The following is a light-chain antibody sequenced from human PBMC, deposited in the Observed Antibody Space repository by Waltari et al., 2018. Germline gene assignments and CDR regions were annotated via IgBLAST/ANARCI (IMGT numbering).Light chain of an antibody. Sequence: EIVLTQSPANLSLSPGERATLSCRASQSVSTYFAWYQQKSGLPPRLLIYDASTRATDIPARFSGSGSGTDFTLTISSLEPEDFATYFCQQFNAYPLTFGGGTKVEI. J-gene: IGKJ4*01. V-gene: IGKV3-11*01. CDR2: DAS. CDR1: QSVSTY. CDR3: QQFNAYPLT.